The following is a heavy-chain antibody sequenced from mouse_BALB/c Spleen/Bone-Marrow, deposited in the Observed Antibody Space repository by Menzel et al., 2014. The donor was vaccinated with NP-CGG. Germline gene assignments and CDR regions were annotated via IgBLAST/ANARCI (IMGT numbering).Heavy chain of an antibody. CDR1: GYSITSGYS. CDR2: IHNSGVT. J-gene: IGHJ2*01. V-gene: IGHV3-1*02. CDR3: ASQYGSKVFDY. Sequence: EVKLMESGPDLVKPSQSLSLTCTVTGYSITSGYSCHWIRQFPGNKLEWMAYIHNSGVTNFNPSLKSRISISRDTSKNHFFRQLNSVSTENTAPCYCASQYGSKVFDYWGQGTPLPVS. D-gene: IGHD1-1*01.